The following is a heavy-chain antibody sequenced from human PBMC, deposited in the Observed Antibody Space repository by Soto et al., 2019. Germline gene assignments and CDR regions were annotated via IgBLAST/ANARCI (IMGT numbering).Heavy chain of an antibody. J-gene: IGHJ5*02. Sequence: NPSETLSLTCTVSGGSIRSASSYWGWIRQPPGKGLEWIGSIYYSGSTYYNPSLKSRVTISVDRSKNQFSLKLSSVTAADTAVYYCTRGEQWPVNSWFDPWGQGTLVTVSS. CDR2: IYYSGST. D-gene: IGHD6-19*01. CDR3: TRGEQWPVNSWFDP. CDR1: GGSIRSASSY. V-gene: IGHV4-39*01.